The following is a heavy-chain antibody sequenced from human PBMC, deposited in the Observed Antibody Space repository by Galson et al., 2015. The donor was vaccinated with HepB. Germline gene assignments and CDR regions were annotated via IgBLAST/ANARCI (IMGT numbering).Heavy chain of an antibody. V-gene: IGHV3-33*01. J-gene: IGHJ4*02. CDR1: GFTFSSYG. CDR3: ARDRGSSWSFDY. D-gene: IGHD6-13*01. Sequence: SLRLSCAASGFTFSSYGMHWVRQAPGKGLEWVAVIWYDGSNKYYADSVKGRFTISRDNSKNTLYLQMNSLRAEDTAVYYCARDRGSSWSFDYWGQGTLVTVSS. CDR2: IWYDGSNK.